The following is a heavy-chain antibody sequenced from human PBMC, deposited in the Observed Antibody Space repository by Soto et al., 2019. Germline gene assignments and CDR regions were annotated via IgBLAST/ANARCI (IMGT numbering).Heavy chain of an antibody. CDR3: ASGLSGDKVDQ. CDR2: IYDSGNT. Sequence: QVQLQESGPGLVKPSQTLSLTCTVSGGSISDGAYYWSWIRQPPGKGLEWIGHIYDSGNTYNNPSLKSRLTRSVATSKNHFSLNLNSVTAADTAVYYCASGLSGDKVDQWGQGTLVTVSS. J-gene: IGHJ4*02. V-gene: IGHV4-30-4*01. D-gene: IGHD2-21*01. CDR1: GGSISDGAYY.